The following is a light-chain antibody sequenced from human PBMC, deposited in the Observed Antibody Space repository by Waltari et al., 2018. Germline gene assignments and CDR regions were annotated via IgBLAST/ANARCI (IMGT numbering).Light chain of an antibody. Sequence: QSVMTQPPSASGTPGQRVSISCSGSNSNLGSNYLYWYQQPPGAAPKLLIFRNNQPPSGVPDRFSGSKYGTSAFLAISELRSEDEAVYYCASWDDSHYVFGTGTKLTVL. CDR3: ASWDDSHYV. CDR2: RNN. J-gene: IGLJ1*01. CDR1: NSNLGSNY. V-gene: IGLV1-47*01.